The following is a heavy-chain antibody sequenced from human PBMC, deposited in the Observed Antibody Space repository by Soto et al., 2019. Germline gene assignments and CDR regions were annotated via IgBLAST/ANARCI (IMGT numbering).Heavy chain of an antibody. CDR3: ARSREFDY. Sequence: SETLSLTCGVSGGSLSGATYSWNWIRQPPGKGLEWIGYIFPSGTTHYNPSLKSRVTISIDVSKHQFSLSLRSLTAADTAVYYCARSREFDYWSQGTLVTVSS. V-gene: IGHV4-30-2*01. CDR1: GGSLSGATYS. J-gene: IGHJ4*02. CDR2: IFPSGTT.